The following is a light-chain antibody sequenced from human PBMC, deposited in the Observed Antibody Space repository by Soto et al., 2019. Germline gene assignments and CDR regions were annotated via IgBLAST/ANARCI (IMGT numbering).Light chain of an antibody. CDR1: ESIAPY. CDR2: AAS. CDR3: QQSYSTPLIT. J-gene: IGKJ5*01. V-gene: IGKV1-39*01. Sequence: DIQMTQSPSSLSASVGTREPSSGRAIESIAPYLNWYQQKHGKAPMLLIYAASSLQIGVPSRFTRSGPGTDFTLPISSLQPEDFAAYYCQQSYSTPLITFGQGTRLEIK.